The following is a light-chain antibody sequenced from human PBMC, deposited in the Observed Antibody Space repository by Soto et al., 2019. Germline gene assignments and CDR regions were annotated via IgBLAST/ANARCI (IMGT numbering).Light chain of an antibody. J-gene: IGLJ2*01. V-gene: IGLV2-23*02. CDR3: CSSAGSSTSV. Sequence: QSALTQPASVSGSPGQSITISCTGTSSDVGSYNLVSWYQQHPGKAPKLMIYEVSKRPSGVSNRFSGSKSGNTASLTISGLQAEDEADYYCCSSAGSSTSVFGGGTKLTVL. CDR2: EVS. CDR1: SSDVGSYNL.